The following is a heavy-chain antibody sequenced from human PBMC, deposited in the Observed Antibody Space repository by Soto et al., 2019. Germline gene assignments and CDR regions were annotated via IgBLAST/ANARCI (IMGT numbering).Heavy chain of an antibody. D-gene: IGHD3-10*01. Sequence: SETLSLTCAVSGGSISSSNWWSWVREPPGKGLEWIGEIYHSGSTNYNPSLKSRVTISVDKSKNQFSLKLSSVTAADTAVYYCARGQGTRENWFDPWGQGTLVTVSS. V-gene: IGHV4-4*02. CDR2: IYHSGST. CDR3: ARGQGTRENWFDP. J-gene: IGHJ5*02. CDR1: GGSISSSNW.